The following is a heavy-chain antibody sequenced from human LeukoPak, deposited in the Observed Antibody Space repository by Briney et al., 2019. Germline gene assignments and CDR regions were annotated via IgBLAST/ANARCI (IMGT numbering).Heavy chain of an antibody. CDR3: ATTPIPIYYDSSDNSFDY. V-gene: IGHV1-24*01. D-gene: IGHD3-22*01. Sequence: GASVKVSCRVSGYTLTELSMHWVRQAPGKGLEWMGGFDPEDGETIYAQKFQGRVTMTEDTSTDTAYMELSSLRSEDTAVYYCATTPIPIYYDSSDNSFDYWGQGTLVTVSS. CDR1: GYTLTELS. J-gene: IGHJ4*02. CDR2: FDPEDGET.